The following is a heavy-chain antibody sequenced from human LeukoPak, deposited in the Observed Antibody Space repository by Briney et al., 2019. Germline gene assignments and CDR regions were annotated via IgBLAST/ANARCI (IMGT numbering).Heavy chain of an antibody. D-gene: IGHD2-15*01. J-gene: IGHJ6*02. V-gene: IGHV1-18*01. Sequence: ASVKVSCKASGYTFTSYGISWVRQAPGQGLEWMGWIRAYNGNTNYAQKLQGRVTMTTDTSTSTAYMELRSLRSDDTAVYYCARDDCYCSGGSCYSCYYYGMDVWGQGTTVTVSS. CDR1: GYTFTSYG. CDR2: IRAYNGNT. CDR3: ARDDCYCSGGSCYSCYYYGMDV.